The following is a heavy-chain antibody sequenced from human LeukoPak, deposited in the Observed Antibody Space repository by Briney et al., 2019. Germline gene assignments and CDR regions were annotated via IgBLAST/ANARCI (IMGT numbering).Heavy chain of an antibody. CDR3: ARGRPHGNDY. V-gene: IGHV3-74*01. CDR2: IASDGSST. Sequence: GGSLSLSCAASGFTFSSYWMNWVRQAPGKGLVWVSRIASDGSSTTYADSVKGRFSISRDNAKNTLYPQMNSLRVEDTAVYYCARGRPHGNDYWGQGTLVTVSS. CDR1: GFTFSSYW. J-gene: IGHJ4*02. D-gene: IGHD4-23*01.